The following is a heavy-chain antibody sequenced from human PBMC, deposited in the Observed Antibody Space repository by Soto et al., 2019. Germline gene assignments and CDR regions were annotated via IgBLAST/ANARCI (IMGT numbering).Heavy chain of an antibody. CDR1: GYKFTSYW. V-gene: IGHV5-51*01. D-gene: IGHD6-13*01. Sequence: PGESLKISCKGSGYKFTSYWIGWVRQMPVKGLEWMGIIYPGDSDTKYSPSFEGQVTISADKSISTAYLQWSSLKASDTAMYYCVRRQYSSSWYYFDYWGQGTLVTVSS. CDR3: VRRQYSSSWYYFDY. J-gene: IGHJ4*02. CDR2: IYPGDSDT.